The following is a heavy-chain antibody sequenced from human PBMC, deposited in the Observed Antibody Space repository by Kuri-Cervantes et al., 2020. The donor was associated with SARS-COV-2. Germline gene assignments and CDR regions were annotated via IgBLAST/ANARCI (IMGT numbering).Heavy chain of an antibody. D-gene: IGHD3-16*02. CDR2: INHSGST. J-gene: IGHJ5*02. CDR1: GGSFSGYY. CDR3: ARGGYDYVWGSYRYWGEPNWFDP. Sequence: SETLSLTCAVYGGSFSGYYWSWIRQPPGKGLEWIGEINHSGSTNYNPSLKSRVTISVDTSKNQFSLKLSSVTAADTAVYYCARGGYDYVWGSYRYWGEPNWFDPWGQGTLVTVSS. V-gene: IGHV4-34*01.